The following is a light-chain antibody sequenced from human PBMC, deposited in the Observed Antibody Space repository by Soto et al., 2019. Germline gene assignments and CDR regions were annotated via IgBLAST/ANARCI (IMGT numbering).Light chain of an antibody. Sequence: CASLGDRGSITSRSSQDVGRWLSWYQQKPGKAPKILIFATSTLQSGVPSRFSGSGSGTDFTLTISWLQPEDLPTYYCHHIYRMPPITFGQGTRLEIK. J-gene: IGKJ5*01. CDR1: QDVGRW. CDR2: ATS. CDR3: HHIYRMPPIT. V-gene: IGKV1-12*01.